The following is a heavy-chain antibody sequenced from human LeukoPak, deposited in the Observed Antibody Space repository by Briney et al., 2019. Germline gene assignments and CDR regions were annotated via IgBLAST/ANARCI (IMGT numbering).Heavy chain of an antibody. J-gene: IGHJ4*02. D-gene: IGHD3-10*01. Sequence: GESLKISCKGSGCSFTSYWIGWVRQMPGKGLEWMGIIYPGDSDTRYSPSFQGQVTISADKSISTAYLQWSSLKASDTAMYYCAASSQSPYYYGSGSYHDYWGQGTLVTVSS. CDR1: GCSFTSYW. CDR3: AASSQSPYYYGSGSYHDY. V-gene: IGHV5-51*01. CDR2: IYPGDSDT.